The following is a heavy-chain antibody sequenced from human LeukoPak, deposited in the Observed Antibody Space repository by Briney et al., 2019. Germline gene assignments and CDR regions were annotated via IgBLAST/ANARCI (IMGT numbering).Heavy chain of an antibody. CDR1: GGSISSYY. Sequence: SETLSLTCTVSGGSISSYYWSWIRQPPGKGLEWIGYIYHSGSTNYNPSLKSRVTISVDTSKNQFSLKLSSVTAADTAVYYCARVMDTAMPYDAFDIWGQGTMVTVSS. J-gene: IGHJ3*02. CDR2: IYHSGST. D-gene: IGHD5-18*01. V-gene: IGHV4-59*08. CDR3: ARVMDTAMPYDAFDI.